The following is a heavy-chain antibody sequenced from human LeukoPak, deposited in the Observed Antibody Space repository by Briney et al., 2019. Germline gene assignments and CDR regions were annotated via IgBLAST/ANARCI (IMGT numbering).Heavy chain of an antibody. V-gene: IGHV3-53*01. D-gene: IGHD6-13*01. CDR1: GFTFSSNY. J-gene: IGHJ3*02. CDR3: AKDSISAAARGDAFDI. Sequence: GGSLRLSCAASGFTFSSNYMSWVRQAPGKGLEWVSVIYSGGSTYYSDSVKGRFTISRDNSKNTLYLQMNSLRAEDTALYYCAKDSISAAARGDAFDIWGQGTMVTVSS. CDR2: IYSGGST.